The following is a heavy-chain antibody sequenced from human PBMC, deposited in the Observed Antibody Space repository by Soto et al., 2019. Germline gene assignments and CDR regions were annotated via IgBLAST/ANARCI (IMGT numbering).Heavy chain of an antibody. Sequence: SETLSLTCTVSGGSISSGDYYWSWIRQPPGKGLEWIGYIYYSGSTYYNPSLKSRVTISVDTSKNQFSLKLSSVTAADTAVYYCARVMIYCISTSCYADYYYGTDVWGQGTTVTV. CDR3: ARVMIYCISTSCYADYYYGTDV. CDR1: GGSISSGDYY. V-gene: IGHV4-30-4*01. CDR2: IYYSGST. J-gene: IGHJ6*02. D-gene: IGHD2-2*01.